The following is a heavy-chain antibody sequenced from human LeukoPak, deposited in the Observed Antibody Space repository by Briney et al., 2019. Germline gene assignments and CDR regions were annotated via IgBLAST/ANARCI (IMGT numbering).Heavy chain of an antibody. D-gene: IGHD3-3*01. J-gene: IGHJ4*02. V-gene: IGHV4-59*12. CDR3: AKSLRFLEWGNFDY. CDR2: IHYSGST. Sequence: SETLSLTCTVSGGSISSYYWSWIRQPPGKGLEWIGYIHYSGSTNYNPSLKSRVTISQDTSNSQFSLTLSSVTAADTAVYYCAKSLRFLEWGNFDYWGQGTLVTVSS. CDR1: GGSISSYY.